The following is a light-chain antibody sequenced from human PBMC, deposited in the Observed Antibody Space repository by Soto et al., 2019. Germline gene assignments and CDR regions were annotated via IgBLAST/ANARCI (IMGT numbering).Light chain of an antibody. CDR1: QSVSSSY. V-gene: IGKV3-20*01. J-gene: IGKJ2*01. CDR3: QQYVSSPPYT. CDR2: GAS. Sequence: EIVLTQSPGTLSLSPGERATLSCRASQSVSSSYLAWYQQKPGQAPRLLIYGASSRATGIPDRFSGSGSGTDFTLTISRLEPEDFAVYYCQQYVSSPPYTFGQGTKLELK.